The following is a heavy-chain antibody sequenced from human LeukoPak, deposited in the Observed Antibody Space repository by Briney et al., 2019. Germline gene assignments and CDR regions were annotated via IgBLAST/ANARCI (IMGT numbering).Heavy chain of an antibody. J-gene: IGHJ4*02. V-gene: IGHV1-2*06. CDR2: INPNSGGT. D-gene: IGHD5-12*01. CDR3: ARDSGYDPIDY. CDR1: GYTLTDYY. Sequence: GASVKVSCKASGYTLTDYYMHWVRQAPGQGLEWMGRINPNSGGTNYAQKLQGRVTMTTDTSTSTAYMELRSLRSDDTTVYYCARDSGYDPIDYWGQGTLVTVSS.